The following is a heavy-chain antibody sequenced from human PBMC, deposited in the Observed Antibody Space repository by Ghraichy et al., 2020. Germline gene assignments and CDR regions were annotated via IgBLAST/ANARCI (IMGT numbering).Heavy chain of an antibody. J-gene: IGHJ4*02. CDR2: ISWDGGST. CDR3: AKDKPLGGNSYIFDY. V-gene: IGHV3-43D*03. CDR1: GFTFDDYA. Sequence: GGSLRLSCAASGFTFDDYAMHWVRQAPGKGLEWVSLISWDGGSTYYADSVKGRFTISRDNSKNSLYLQMNSLRAEDTALYYCAKDKPLGGNSYIFDYWGQGTLVTVSS. D-gene: IGHD4-23*01.